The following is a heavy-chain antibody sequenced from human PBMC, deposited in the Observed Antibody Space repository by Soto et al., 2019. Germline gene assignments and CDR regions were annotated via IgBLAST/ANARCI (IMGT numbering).Heavy chain of an antibody. Sequence: ASVKGFFKTSGGTFSSYSISWVRQAPVQGRELMGGIMPIFDTANYAQEFQGRVTMTRNTSISTAYMELSSPRSEDTAVYYCERGPYRDYXDYGLDSWGQATVVTVSS. CDR2: IMPIFDTA. D-gene: IGHD4-17*01. V-gene: IGHV1-69*05. CDR1: GGTFSSYS. CDR3: ERGPYRDYXDYGLDS. J-gene: IGHJ4*02.